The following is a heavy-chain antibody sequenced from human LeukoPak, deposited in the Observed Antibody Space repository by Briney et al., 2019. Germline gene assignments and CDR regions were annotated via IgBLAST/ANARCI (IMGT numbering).Heavy chain of an antibody. J-gene: IGHJ5*02. CDR1: GFTFSIYA. D-gene: IGHD5-24*01. CDR3: AKDQSEINWFDP. CDR2: ISGSGGST. V-gene: IGHV3-23*01. Sequence: GGSLRLSCAASGFTFSIYAMSWVRQAPGKGLEWVSSISGSGGSTYYADSVKGQFTISRDNSKNSLYLQMNSLRAEDTAVYYCAKDQSEINWFDPWGQGTLVTVSS.